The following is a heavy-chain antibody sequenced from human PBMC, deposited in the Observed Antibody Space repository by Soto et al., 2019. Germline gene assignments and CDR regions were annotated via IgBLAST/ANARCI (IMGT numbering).Heavy chain of an antibody. D-gene: IGHD4-17*01. CDR2: ISAYNGNT. J-gene: IGHJ4*02. V-gene: IGHV1-18*01. CDR1: GYTFTSYG. CDR3: ARIVKLKTVTGEEGVDY. Sequence: QVQLVQSGAEVKKPGASVKVSCKASGYTFTSYGISWVRQAPGQGLEWMGWISAYNGNTNYAQKLQGRVTMTTDTPTSTAYMELRSLRADDTAVYYCARIVKLKTVTGEEGVDYWGQGTLVTVSS.